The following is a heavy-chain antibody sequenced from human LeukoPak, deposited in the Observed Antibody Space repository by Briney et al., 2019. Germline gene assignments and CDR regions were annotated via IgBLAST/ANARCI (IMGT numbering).Heavy chain of an antibody. CDR3: ARTQSQSGSYRYYFGY. V-gene: IGHV4-61*01. D-gene: IGHD1-26*01. CDR2: IYYISNT. J-gene: IGHJ4*02. CDR1: GASVGSASYH. Sequence: SETLSLTCTVSGASVGSASYHWSWIRQPPGGGLEWIGYIYYISNTNYNPSLKSRVTMSVDPSKNQFSLKLNSVTAADTAVYYCARTQSQSGSYRYYFGYWGQGTLVTVPS.